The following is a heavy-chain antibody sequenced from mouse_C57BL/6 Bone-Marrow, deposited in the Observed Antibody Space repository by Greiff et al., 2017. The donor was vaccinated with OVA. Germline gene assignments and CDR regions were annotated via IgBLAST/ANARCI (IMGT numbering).Heavy chain of an antibody. CDR1: GYTFTSYW. CDR3: ARNWDAMDY. V-gene: IGHV1-69*01. Sequence: QVQLQQPGAELVMPGASVKLSCKASGYTFTSYWMHWVKQRPGQGLEWIGEIDPSDSYTNYNQKFKGKSTLTVDKSSSTAYMQLSSLTSEDSAVYYCARNWDAMDYGGQGTAVTVSA. CDR2: IDPSDSYT. J-gene: IGHJ4*01. D-gene: IGHD4-1*01.